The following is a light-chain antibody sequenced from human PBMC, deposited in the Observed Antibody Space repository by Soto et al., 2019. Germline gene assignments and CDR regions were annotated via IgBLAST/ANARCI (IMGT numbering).Light chain of an antibody. CDR3: KQYKEWPPFT. CDR2: GAT. V-gene: IGKV3-15*01. Sequence: EIVLTQSPGTLSLSPGERATLSCSAIQSVSNNYLAWYQQKPGQAPSLLILGATTRATGVPARFSGSGSGTEFTLSISSLQSEDFAVYYCKQYKEWPPFTFGQGTLLEIK. J-gene: IGKJ5*01. CDR1: QSVSNN.